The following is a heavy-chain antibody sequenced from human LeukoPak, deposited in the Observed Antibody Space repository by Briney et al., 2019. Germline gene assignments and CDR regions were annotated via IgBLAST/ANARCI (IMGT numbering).Heavy chain of an antibody. D-gene: IGHD6-19*01. Sequence: ASVKVSCKASGYTFTSYGISWVRQAPGQGLEWMGWISAYNGNTNYAQKLQGRVTMTTDTSTSTAYMELRSLRSDDTAVYYCARGGEKYSSGWYAKPFDYWGQGTLVTVSS. V-gene: IGHV1-18*01. J-gene: IGHJ4*02. CDR1: GYTFTSYG. CDR3: ARGGEKYSSGWYAKPFDY. CDR2: ISAYNGNT.